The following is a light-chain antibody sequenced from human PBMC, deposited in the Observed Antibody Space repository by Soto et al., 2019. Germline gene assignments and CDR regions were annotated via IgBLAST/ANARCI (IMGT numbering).Light chain of an antibody. J-gene: IGLJ1*01. V-gene: IGLV1-40*01. CDR2: GNT. Sequence: QPVLTQPPSVSGAPGQRVTISCTGSSSNIGAGYDVHWYQQLPRTAPKLLIYGNTNRPSGVPDRFSGSKSGTSASLAITGLQAEDEADYYCQSYDSSLSALYVFGTGTKLTVL. CDR3: QSYDSSLSALYV. CDR1: SSNIGAGYD.